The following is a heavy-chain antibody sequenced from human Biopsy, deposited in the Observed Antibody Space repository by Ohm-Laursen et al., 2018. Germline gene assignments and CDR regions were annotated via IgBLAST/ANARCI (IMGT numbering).Heavy chain of an antibody. CDR2: LHDRGVT. CDR1: GFTFSDYY. V-gene: IGHV3-53*01. D-gene: IGHD3-16*01. Sequence: SLRLSCAAPGFTFSDYYMNWFRRAPGKGLEWVSSLHDRGVTYYADSVKGRFTISGDNSKNTLYLQMNGLRAEDTAVYFCQGGHLPPGQFYGVDAWGQGTTVTVSS. J-gene: IGHJ6*02. CDR3: QGGHLPPGQFYGVDA.